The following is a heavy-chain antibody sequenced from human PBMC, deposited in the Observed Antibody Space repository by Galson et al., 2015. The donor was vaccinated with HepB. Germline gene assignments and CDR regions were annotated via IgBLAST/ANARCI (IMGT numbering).Heavy chain of an antibody. Sequence: SLRLSCAASGFTISSYAMNWVRQAPGKGLEWVSSITGSGGYTFYADSVKGRFTISRDNSKNTLYLQMNSLRAEDTAVYYCAKDVVGATTNYWGQGTLVTVSS. CDR2: ITGSGGYT. CDR1: GFTISSYA. D-gene: IGHD1-26*01. CDR3: AKDVVGATTNY. J-gene: IGHJ4*02. V-gene: IGHV3-23*01.